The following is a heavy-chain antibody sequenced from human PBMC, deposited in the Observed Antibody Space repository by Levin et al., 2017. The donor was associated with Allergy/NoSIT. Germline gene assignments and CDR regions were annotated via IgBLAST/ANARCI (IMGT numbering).Heavy chain of an antibody. CDR2: IYSSGSA. V-gene: IGHV4-61*02. CDR1: GGSISSGSYY. Sequence: SETLYLTCKVSGGSISSGSYYWSWIRQPAATGLEWIGRIYSSGSANYNPSLKSRVTISVDTSKNQFSLKLSSVTAADTAVYYCARAEVGSEHWGQGTLVTVSS. CDR3: ARAEVGSEH. J-gene: IGHJ4*02. D-gene: IGHD3-10*01.